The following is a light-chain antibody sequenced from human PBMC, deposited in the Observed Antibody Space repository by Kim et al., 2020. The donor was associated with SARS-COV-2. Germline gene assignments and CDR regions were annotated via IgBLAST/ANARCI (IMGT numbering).Light chain of an antibody. V-gene: IGLV2-11*01. Sequence: QSALTQPRSVSGSPGQSVTISCTGSSSDVGGYNYVSWFQQYPGKAPKLMIYDVTKRPSGVPDRFSGSKSGNTASLTISGLQAEDEAEYYCCSYADTYTFVFGGGTKVTVL. CDR3: CSYADTYTFV. CDR1: SSDVGGYNY. CDR2: DVT. J-gene: IGLJ2*01.